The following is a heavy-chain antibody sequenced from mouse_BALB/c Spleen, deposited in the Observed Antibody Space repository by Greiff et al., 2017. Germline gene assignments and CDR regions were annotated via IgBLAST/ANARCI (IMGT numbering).Heavy chain of an antibody. Sequence: EVQVVESGGGLVKPGGSLKLSCAASGFTFSSYAMSWVRQSPEKRLEWVAEISSGGSYTYYPDTVTGRFTISRDNAKNTLYLEMSSLRSEDTAMYYCAREIGVRGFAYWGQGTLVTVSA. J-gene: IGHJ3*01. V-gene: IGHV5-9-4*01. CDR3: AREIGVRGFAY. D-gene: IGHD2-14*01. CDR1: GFTFSSYA. CDR2: ISSGGSYT.